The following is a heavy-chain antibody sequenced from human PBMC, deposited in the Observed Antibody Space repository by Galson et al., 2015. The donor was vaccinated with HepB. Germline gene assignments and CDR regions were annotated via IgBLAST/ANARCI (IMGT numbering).Heavy chain of an antibody. V-gene: IGHV1-69*13. Sequence: VKVSCKASGGTFSSYAISWVRQAPGQGLEWMGGIIPIFGTANYAQKFQGRVTITADESTSTAYMELSSLRSEDTAVYYCARERGVWGPHYYYYGMDVWGQGTTVTVSS. J-gene: IGHJ6*02. CDR3: ARERGVWGPHYYYYGMDV. CDR1: GGTFSSYA. D-gene: IGHD3-16*01. CDR2: IIPIFGTA.